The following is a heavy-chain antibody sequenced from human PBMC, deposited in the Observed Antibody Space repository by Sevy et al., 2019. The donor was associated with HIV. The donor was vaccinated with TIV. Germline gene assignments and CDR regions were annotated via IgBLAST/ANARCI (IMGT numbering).Heavy chain of an antibody. CDR3: ARSENVGSAPFDY. V-gene: IGHV4-30-4*01. D-gene: IGHD5-18*01. J-gene: IGHJ4*02. Sequence: SETLSLTCPVTGVSLTGADYYWSWVRQAPGKGLEWIAYYFHSGPFYYSPTLKSRLSISVDTTQNQFSLKLTSVTAADSAGYYCARSENVGSAPFDYWGQGTPVTVSS. CDR2: YFHSGPF. CDR1: GVSLTGADYY.